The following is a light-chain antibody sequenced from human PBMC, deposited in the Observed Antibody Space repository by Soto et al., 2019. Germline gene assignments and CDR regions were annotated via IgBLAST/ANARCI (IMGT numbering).Light chain of an antibody. J-gene: IGKJ1*01. V-gene: IGKV2-28*01. CDR2: LGS. CDR3: MQALQTPWT. CDR1: QSLLHSNGYNS. Sequence: IVMTQSPLSLPVTPGEPASISCRSSQSLLHSNGYNSLDWYLQKPGQSPQLLIYLGSNRASGVPDRFSGSGSGTDFTLKISRVEADDVGVYYCMQALQTPWTFGQGTKVEIK.